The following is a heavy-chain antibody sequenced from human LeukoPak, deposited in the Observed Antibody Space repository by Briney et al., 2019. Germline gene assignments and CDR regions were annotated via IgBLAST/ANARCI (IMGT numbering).Heavy chain of an antibody. CDR1: GFTFSSYE. Sequence: PGGSLRLSCAASGFTFSSYEMSWVRQAPGKGLEWVSYISSSGSTIYYADSVKGRFTISRDNAKSSPYLQMNSLRAEDTAVYYCARDANGDYGYWFDPRGQGTLVTVSS. CDR3: ARDANGDYGYWFDP. V-gene: IGHV3-48*03. D-gene: IGHD4-17*01. CDR2: ISSSGSTI. J-gene: IGHJ5*02.